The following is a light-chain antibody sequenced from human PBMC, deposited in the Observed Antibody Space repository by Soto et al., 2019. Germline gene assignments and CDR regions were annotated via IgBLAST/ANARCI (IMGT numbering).Light chain of an antibody. CDR3: GTWDASLSAYV. CDR2: GDS. J-gene: IGLJ1*01. Sequence: QSVLTQPPSVSGAPGQRVTISCTGSSSNIGAGYHVHWYQQLPGAAPKLLIFGDSNRPSGVPDRFSGSKSGTSASLGISGLQTGDEADYYCGTWDASLSAYVFGTGTKVTVL. CDR1: SSNIGAGYH. V-gene: IGLV1-40*01.